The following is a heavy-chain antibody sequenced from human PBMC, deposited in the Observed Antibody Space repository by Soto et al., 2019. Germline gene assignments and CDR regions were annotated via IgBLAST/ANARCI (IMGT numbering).Heavy chain of an antibody. V-gene: IGHV1-69*02. D-gene: IGHD3-22*01. J-gene: IGHJ4*02. Sequence: QVQLVQSGAEVKKPGSSVKVSCKASGGTFSSYPISWVRQAPGQGLEWMGRIIPILGIANYSQKVQGRATITADKSTSTAYMELSSLRAEDTAVYYCARSGDSRGYYYGHWGQGTLVTVSS. CDR3: ARSGDSRGYYYGH. CDR2: IIPILGIA. CDR1: GGTFSSYP.